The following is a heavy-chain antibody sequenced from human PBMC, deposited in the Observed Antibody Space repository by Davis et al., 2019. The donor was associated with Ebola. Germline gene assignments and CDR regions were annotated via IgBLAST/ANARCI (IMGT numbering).Heavy chain of an antibody. J-gene: IGHJ4*02. D-gene: IGHD1-14*01. V-gene: IGHV4-38-2*02. Sequence: SETLSLTCSVSGYSINRGFTWGWIRQPPGKGLEWIGSIYHSGSTNYSPSLKSRVTVSADTSKNQFSLRLKSVTAADTAIYYCARDYVYWGQGILVTVSS. CDR3: ARDYVY. CDR1: GYSINRGFT. CDR2: IYHSGST.